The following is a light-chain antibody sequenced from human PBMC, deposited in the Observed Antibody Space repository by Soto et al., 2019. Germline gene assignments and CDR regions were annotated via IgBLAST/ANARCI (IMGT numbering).Light chain of an antibody. CDR3: QQYNTYSWT. CDR1: QTISNR. V-gene: IGKV1-5*03. J-gene: IGKJ1*01. Sequence: DIQLTQFPSTLSASVGDRVTITCRASQTISNRLAWFQQKSGEAPKILIHKVSSLESGVPLTFSGSGSGTEFTLTISSLQPDDFATYYCQQYNTYSWTFGQGTKVEIK. CDR2: KVS.